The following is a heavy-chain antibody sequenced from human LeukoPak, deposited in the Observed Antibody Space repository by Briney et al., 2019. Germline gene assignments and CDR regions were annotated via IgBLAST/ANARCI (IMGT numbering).Heavy chain of an antibody. D-gene: IGHD4-17*01. Sequence: GGSLRLSCAASGFTFSSHAMSWVRQAPGRGLEWVSSIDISGSNAYYADSVKGRFTISRDNSRNTLYLQMDSLRAEDSARYYCAKELRPNDYWGQGPLVTVSS. CDR2: IDISGSNA. J-gene: IGHJ4*02. V-gene: IGHV3-23*01. CDR3: AKELRPNDY. CDR1: GFTFSSHA.